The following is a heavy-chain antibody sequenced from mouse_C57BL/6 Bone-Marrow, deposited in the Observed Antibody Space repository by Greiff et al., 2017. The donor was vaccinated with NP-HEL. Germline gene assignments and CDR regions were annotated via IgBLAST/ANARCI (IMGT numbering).Heavy chain of an antibody. V-gene: IGHV6-3*01. CDR1: GFTFSNYW. D-gene: IGHD1-1*01. Sequence: EVKLMESGGGLVQPGGSMKLSCVASGFTFSNYWMNWVRQSPEKGLEWVAQIRLKSDNYATHYAESVKGRFTISRDDSKSSVYLQMNNLRAEDTGIYYCTGRSSYWYFDVWGTGTTVTVSS. J-gene: IGHJ1*03. CDR2: IRLKSDNYAT. CDR3: TGRSSYWYFDV.